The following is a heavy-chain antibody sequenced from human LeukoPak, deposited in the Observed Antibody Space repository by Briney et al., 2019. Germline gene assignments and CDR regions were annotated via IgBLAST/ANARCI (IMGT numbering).Heavy chain of an antibody. J-gene: IGHJ6*04. V-gene: IGHV3-21*01. CDR3: ASRITMVRGVIKVSYYYYGMDV. CDR1: GFTFSSYS. D-gene: IGHD3-10*01. CDR2: ISSSSSYI. Sequence: PGGSLRLFCAASGFTFSSYSMNWVRQAPGKGLEWVSSISSSSSYIYYADSVKGRFTISRDNAKNSLYLQMNSLRAEDTAVYYCASRITMVRGVIKVSYYYYGMDVWGKGTTVTVSS.